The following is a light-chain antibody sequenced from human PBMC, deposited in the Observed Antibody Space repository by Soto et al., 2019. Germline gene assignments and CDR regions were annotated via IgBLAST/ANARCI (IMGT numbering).Light chain of an antibody. Sequence: DIQMTQSPSSLSTSVGDRVTISCRASQSISSFLNWFQQKPGKAPKLLIYAASSLQSGVPSRFSGSGSGTNFTLTIDSLQPEDFATYYCQQSYSIWWTFGQGTKVDI. CDR3: QQSYSIWWT. V-gene: IGKV1-39*01. J-gene: IGKJ1*01. CDR1: QSISSF. CDR2: AAS.